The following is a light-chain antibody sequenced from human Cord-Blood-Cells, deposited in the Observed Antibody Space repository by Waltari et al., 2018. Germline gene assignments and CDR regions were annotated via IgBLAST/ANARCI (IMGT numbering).Light chain of an antibody. CDR1: RSDVGGYNY. CDR3: SSYTSSSTVV. J-gene: IGLJ2*01. V-gene: IGLV2-14*01. CDR2: EVS. Sequence: QSALTPPASVSGSPGQSITISCSGTRSDVGGYNYVSWYQQHPGKAPKLMIYEVSNRPSGVSNRFSGSKSGNTASLTISGLQAEDEADYYCSSYTSSSTVVFGGGTKLTVL.